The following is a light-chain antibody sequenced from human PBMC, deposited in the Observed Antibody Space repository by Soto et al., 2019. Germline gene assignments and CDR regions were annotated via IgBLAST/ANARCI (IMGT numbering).Light chain of an antibody. CDR2: DNN. J-gene: IGLJ3*02. Sequence: QSVLTQPPSVSAAPGQKVTISCSGSSSNIGNNYVSWYPQLPGTAPKLLIYDNNERSSGIPDRFSGSKSGTSATLDITGLQAGDEADYYCGAWDDSLAGVLFGGGTQLTVL. CDR1: SSNIGNNY. V-gene: IGLV1-51*01. CDR3: GAWDDSLAGVL.